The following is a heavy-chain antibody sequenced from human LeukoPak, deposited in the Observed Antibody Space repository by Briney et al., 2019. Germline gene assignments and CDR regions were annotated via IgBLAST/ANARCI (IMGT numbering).Heavy chain of an antibody. V-gene: IGHV4-4*02. D-gene: IGHD3-10*01. J-gene: IGHJ6*03. CDR3: AREAIETGWFGELLYPYYYYMDV. CDR1: GDSITSSHW. CDR2: IHYSGTT. Sequence: PSGTLSLTCAVSGDSITSSHWWSWVRQPPGKGLQWIGSIHYSGTTYYNPSLKSRVTISVDTSKNQFSLKLSSVTAADTAVYYCAREAIETGWFGELLYPYYYYMDVWGKGTTVTVSS.